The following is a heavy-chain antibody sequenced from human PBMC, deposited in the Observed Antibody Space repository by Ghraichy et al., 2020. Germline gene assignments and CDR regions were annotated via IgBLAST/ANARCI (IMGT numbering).Heavy chain of an antibody. J-gene: IGHJ4*02. CDR2: ITTETSGGTT. D-gene: IGHD7-27*01. CDR1: GFTFRNAW. V-gene: IGHV3-15*01. CDR3: CAEWGIGPPDTFLDY. Sequence: LSLTCAASGFTFRNAWMGWVRQPPGKGLEWIGRITTETSGGTTEYAVPVKGRFTISRDDSKNTLYLQINSLKNEDTAVYICCAEWGIGPPDTFLDYWGQGTLLTVSS.